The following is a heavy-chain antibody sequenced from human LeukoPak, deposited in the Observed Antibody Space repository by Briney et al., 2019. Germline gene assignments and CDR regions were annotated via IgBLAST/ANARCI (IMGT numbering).Heavy chain of an antibody. D-gene: IGHD2-2*02. CDR2: IYTSGST. CDR3: ANSGGVECSSGTCYTTWYFDP. Sequence: SETLSLTCTVSGGSISSGSYYWSWIRQPAGKGLEWIGRIYTSGSTNYNPSLKSRVTISVDTSKNQFSLKLSSVTAADTAVCYCANSGGVECSSGTCYTTWYFDPWGRGTLVTVSS. V-gene: IGHV4-61*02. CDR1: GGSISSGSYY. J-gene: IGHJ2*01.